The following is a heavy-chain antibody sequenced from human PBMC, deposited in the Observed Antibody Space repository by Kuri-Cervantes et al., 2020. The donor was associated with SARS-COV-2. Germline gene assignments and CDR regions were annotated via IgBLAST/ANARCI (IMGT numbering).Heavy chain of an antibody. V-gene: IGHV3-30-3*01. CDR2: ISYDGSNK. J-gene: IGHJ5*02. D-gene: IGHD1-7*01. CDR3: ASGYITGTTVAYDP. Sequence: GESLKISCAASGFTFSSYAMHWVRQAPGKGLEWVAVISYDGSNKYYADSVKGRFTISRDNSKNTLYLQMNSLRAEDTAVYYCASGYITGTTVAYDPWGQGTLVTVSS. CDR1: GFTFSSYA.